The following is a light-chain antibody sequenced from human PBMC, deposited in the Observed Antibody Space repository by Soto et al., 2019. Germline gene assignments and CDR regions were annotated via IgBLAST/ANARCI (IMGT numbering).Light chain of an antibody. J-gene: IGLJ2*01. CDR3: SSYSGSTTLGVV. V-gene: IGLV2-14*01. CDR1: ASDVGGYNS. CDR2: DVS. Sequence: QSAPTQPASVSGSPGQSITISCTGTASDVGGYNSVSWYQQLPGKAPKLMIYDVSNRPSGVSSRFSGSKSGSTASLTISGLQAEDEADYYCSSYSGSTTLGVVFGGGTKLTVL.